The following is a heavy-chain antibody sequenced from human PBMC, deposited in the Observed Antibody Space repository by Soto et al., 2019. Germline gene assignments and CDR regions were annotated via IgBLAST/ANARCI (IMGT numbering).Heavy chain of an antibody. J-gene: IGHJ4*02. V-gene: IGHV4-39*01. CDR2: MYYSGIT. D-gene: IGHD6-13*01. CDR1: GGSIRSRAYY. Sequence: PSETLSRTCTVSGGSIRSRAYYWGWVRQPPGKGLEWIGSMYYSGITYYNLSLKSRVTISIDTSETQFSLRLTSVTAADTAHYYCVTTSGLAPGGSFDYWGQGTLVTVSS. CDR3: VTTSGLAPGGSFDY.